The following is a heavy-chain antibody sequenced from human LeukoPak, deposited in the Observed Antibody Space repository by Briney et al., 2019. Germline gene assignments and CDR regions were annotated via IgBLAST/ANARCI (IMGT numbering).Heavy chain of an antibody. CDR2: IYYSGST. V-gene: IGHV4-39*01. J-gene: IGHJ4*02. CDR3: ARRSRSGWYAFDY. CDR1: GGSMSRSRDY. D-gene: IGHD6-19*01. Sequence: PSETLSLTCTVSGGSMSRSRDYWRWIRQPPGKGLEWIGSIYYSGSTYYNPSLKSRVTISVDTSKNQFSLKLSSVTAADTAVYNGARRSRSGWYAFDYWGRGTLVTVSS.